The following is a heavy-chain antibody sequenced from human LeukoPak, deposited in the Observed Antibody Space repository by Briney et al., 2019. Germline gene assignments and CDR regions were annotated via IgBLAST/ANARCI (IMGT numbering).Heavy chain of an antibody. CDR3: ARKARGCSGGSCYSVRDY. V-gene: IGHV4-34*01. CDR2: INHSGST. D-gene: IGHD2-15*01. Sequence: SETLSLTCTVSGGSISSYYWSWIRQPPGKGLEWIGEINHSGSTNYNPSLKSRVTISVDTSKNQFSLKLSSVTAVDTAVYYCARKARGCSGGSCYSVRDYWGQGTLVTVSS. J-gene: IGHJ4*02. CDR1: GGSISSYY.